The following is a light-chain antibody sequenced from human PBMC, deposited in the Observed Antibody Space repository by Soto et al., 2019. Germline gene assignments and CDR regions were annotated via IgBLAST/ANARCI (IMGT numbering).Light chain of an antibody. J-gene: IGKJ5*01. V-gene: IGKV3-15*01. CDR1: QSVSSSY. Sequence: EIVLTQSPGTLSLSPGERATLSCRASQSVSSSYLAWYQQKPGQAPRLLIYRTSNRATGIPARFSGSGSGTEFTLTISSLQSEDFAVYYCQQYNNWPLITFGQGTRLEI. CDR2: RTS. CDR3: QQYNNWPLIT.